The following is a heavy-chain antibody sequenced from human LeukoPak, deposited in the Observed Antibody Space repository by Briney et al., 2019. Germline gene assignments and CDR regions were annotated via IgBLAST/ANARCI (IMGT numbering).Heavy chain of an antibody. D-gene: IGHD3-10*01. CDR3: ARGGDSLHY. V-gene: IGHV3-66*01. CDR1: GFAFSSYE. Sequence: GGSLRLSCAASGFAFSSYEMNWVRQAPGKGLEWVSVIYSGGSTYYADSVKDRFTISRDNSKNMLYLQMNSLRAEDTAVYYCARGGDSLHYWGQGTLVTVSS. J-gene: IGHJ4*02. CDR2: IYSGGST.